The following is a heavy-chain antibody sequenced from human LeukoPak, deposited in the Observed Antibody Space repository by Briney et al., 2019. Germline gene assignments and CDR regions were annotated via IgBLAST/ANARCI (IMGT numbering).Heavy chain of an antibody. CDR3: AKVLVGATEFPY. J-gene: IGHJ4*02. Sequence: GGSLRLSCAASGFTLSSYAMSWVRQAPGKGLEWVSAISDSGNTYHADSVKGRFTISRDNSKNTLYLQMNSLRAEDTAVYYCAKVLVGATEFPYWGQGTLVTVSS. V-gene: IGHV3-23*01. CDR2: ISDSGNT. CDR1: GFTLSSYA. D-gene: IGHD1-26*01.